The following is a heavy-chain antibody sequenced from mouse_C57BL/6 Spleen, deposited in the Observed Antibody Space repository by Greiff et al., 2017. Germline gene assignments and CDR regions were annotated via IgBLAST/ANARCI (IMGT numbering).Heavy chain of an antibody. CDR1: GYAFSSYW. D-gene: IGHD2-3*01. CDR2: IYPGDGDT. CDR3: ARGEDGYSLFDD. J-gene: IGHJ2*01. V-gene: IGHV1-80*01. Sequence: QVQLKESGAELVKPGASVKISCKASGYAFSSYWMNWVKQRPGKGLEWIGQIYPGDGDTNYNGKFKGKATLTADKSSSTAYMQLSSLTSEDSAVYFCARGEDGYSLFDDWGQGTTLTVSS.